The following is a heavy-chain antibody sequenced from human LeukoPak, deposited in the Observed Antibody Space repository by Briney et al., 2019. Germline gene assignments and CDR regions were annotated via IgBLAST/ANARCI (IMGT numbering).Heavy chain of an antibody. V-gene: IGHV4-34*01. CDR1: GGSFSGYY. CDR3: ARSRSLGVLLLGELSWYDY. Sequence: SETLSLTCAVYGGSFSGYYWSWIRQPPGKGLEWIGEINHSGSTNYNPSLKSRVTISVDTSKNQFSLKLSSVTAADTAVYYCARSRSLGVLLLGELSWYDYWGQGTLVTVSS. D-gene: IGHD3-16*02. J-gene: IGHJ4*02. CDR2: INHSGST.